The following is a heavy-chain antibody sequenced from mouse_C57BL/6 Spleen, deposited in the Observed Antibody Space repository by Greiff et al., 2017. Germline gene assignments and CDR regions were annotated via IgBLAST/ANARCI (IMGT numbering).Heavy chain of an antibody. CDR3: ARRRGSYWYFDV. CDR1: GFSLTSYG. Sequence: QVQLQQSGPGLVQPSQSLSITCTVSGFSLTSYGVHWVRQSPGKGLEWLGVIWSGGSTDYNAAFISRLSISKDNSKSQVFFKMNSLQADDTAIYYCARRRGSYWYFDVWGTGTTVTVSS. V-gene: IGHV2-2*01. D-gene: IGHD1-1*01. J-gene: IGHJ1*03. CDR2: IWSGGST.